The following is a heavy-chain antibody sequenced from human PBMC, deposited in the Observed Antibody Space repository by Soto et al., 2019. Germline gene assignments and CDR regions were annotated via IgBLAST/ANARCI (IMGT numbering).Heavy chain of an antibody. Sequence: QLQLQESGSGLVKPSQTLSLTCAVSGGSISSGGYSWSWIRQPPGKGLEWIGYIYHSGSTYYNPSLKSRVTISVHRSKNQFSLKLSSVTAADTAVYYCASSNYDSPIPLNYWGQGTLVTVSS. D-gene: IGHD3-22*01. CDR2: IYHSGST. J-gene: IGHJ4*02. CDR1: GGSISSGGYS. CDR3: ASSNYDSPIPLNY. V-gene: IGHV4-30-2*01.